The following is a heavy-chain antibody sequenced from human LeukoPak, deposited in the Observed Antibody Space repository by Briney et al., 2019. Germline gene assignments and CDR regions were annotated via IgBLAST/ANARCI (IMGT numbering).Heavy chain of an antibody. CDR1: GYTFTSYG. CDR2: ISAYNGNT. Sequence: ASVKVSCKASGYTFTSYGISWVRQAPGQGLEWMGWISAYNGNTNYAQKLQGRVTMTTDTSTSTAYMGLRSLRSDDTAVYYCARDRPHYYDSSGGYYYYYGMDVWGQGTTVTVSS. CDR3: ARDRPHYYDSSGGYYYYYGMDV. J-gene: IGHJ6*02. D-gene: IGHD3-22*01. V-gene: IGHV1-18*01.